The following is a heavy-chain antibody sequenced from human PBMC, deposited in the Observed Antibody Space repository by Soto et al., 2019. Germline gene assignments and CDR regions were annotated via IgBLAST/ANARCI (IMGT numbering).Heavy chain of an antibody. Sequence: QVQLVQSGAEVKKPGSSVKVSCKASGGTFSSYAISWVRQAPGQGLEWMGGIIPIFGTANYAQKFQGRVTITADESTSTAYMGLSSLRSGDTAVYYCATSYYDILTGCLYYWGKGTLVTVPS. V-gene: IGHV1-69*01. J-gene: IGHJ4*02. CDR1: GGTFSSYA. CDR3: ATSYYDILTGCLYY. CDR2: IIPIFGTA. D-gene: IGHD3-9*01.